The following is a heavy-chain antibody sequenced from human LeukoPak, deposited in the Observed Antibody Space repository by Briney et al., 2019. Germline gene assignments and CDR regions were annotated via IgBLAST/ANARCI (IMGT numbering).Heavy chain of an antibody. V-gene: IGHV3-7*01. CDR2: IKHDGSEK. J-gene: IGHJ4*02. CDR3: ARDDGYCSGGSCYLRNYFDY. D-gene: IGHD2-15*01. Sequence: VRQAPGXGLEWVANIKHDGSEKNYVDSVKGRFTISRDNAKNSLYLQMNSLRAEDTAVYYCARDDGYCSGGSCYLRNYFDYWGQGTLVTVSS.